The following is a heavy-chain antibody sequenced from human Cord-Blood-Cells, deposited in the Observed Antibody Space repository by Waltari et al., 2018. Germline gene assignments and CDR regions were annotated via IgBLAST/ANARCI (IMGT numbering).Heavy chain of an antibody. J-gene: IGHJ4*02. CDR2: IYYSGST. V-gene: IGHV4-39*01. CDR1: GGSISSSSYY. Sequence: QLQLQESGPGLVKPSETLSLTCTVSGGSISSSSYYWGWIRQLPGKGIEWIGSIYYSGSTYYNPSLKSRVTISVDTSKNQFSLKLSSVTAADTAVYYCARPLDSSGFDYWGQGTLVTVSS. CDR3: ARPLDSSGFDY. D-gene: IGHD6-19*01.